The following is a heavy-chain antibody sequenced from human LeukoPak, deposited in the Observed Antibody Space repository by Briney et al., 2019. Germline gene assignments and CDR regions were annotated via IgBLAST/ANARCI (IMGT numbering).Heavy chain of an antibody. CDR3: ATSYYDILTGPTELNY. CDR2: IWYDGTNK. CDR1: GFSFSDYG. Sequence: GGSLRLSRAASGFSFSDYGMHWVRQAPGKGLEWVALIWYDGTNKYYADSVKGRFTVSRDNSKNTLFLQMNRLRVEDTAVYYCATSYYDILTGPTELNYGGQGTLVTVSS. D-gene: IGHD3-9*01. J-gene: IGHJ4*01. V-gene: IGHV3-33*01.